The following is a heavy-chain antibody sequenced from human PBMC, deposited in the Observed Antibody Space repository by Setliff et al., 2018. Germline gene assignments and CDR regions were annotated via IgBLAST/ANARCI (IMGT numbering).Heavy chain of an antibody. J-gene: IGHJ5*02. CDR2: INPNSGGT. Sequence: ASVKVSCKASGYTFTGYYMHWVRQAPGQGLEWMGWINPNSGGTNYAQKFQGRVTMTRDTSISTAYMELSRLRSDDTAVYYCARGVREPITVVRGVIKYGWFDPWGQGTQVTVS. CDR3: ARGVREPITVVRGVIKYGWFDP. D-gene: IGHD3-10*01. CDR1: GYTFTGYY. V-gene: IGHV1-2*02.